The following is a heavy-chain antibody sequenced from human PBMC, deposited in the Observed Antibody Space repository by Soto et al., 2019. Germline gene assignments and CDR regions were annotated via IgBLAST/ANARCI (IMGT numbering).Heavy chain of an antibody. J-gene: IGHJ4*02. CDR3: ARPLYPGYCTDGVCYSYDY. CDR2: IFPADSEI. V-gene: IGHV5-51*01. Sequence: GESLKISCHSFGYTFTAYWIAWVRQMPGKGLEWMGIIFPADSEIRYSPSFRGHVTISADKSISTAYLQWSSLEASDTAMYYCARPLYPGYCTDGVCYSYDYWGQGTPVTVSS. D-gene: IGHD2-8*01. CDR1: GYTFTAYW.